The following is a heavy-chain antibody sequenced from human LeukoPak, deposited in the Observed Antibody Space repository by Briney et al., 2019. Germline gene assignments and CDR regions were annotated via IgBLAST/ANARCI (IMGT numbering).Heavy chain of an antibody. J-gene: IGHJ2*01. D-gene: IGHD1-1*01. V-gene: IGHV3-7*03. Sequence: GGSLRLSCAASGFTFSSYWMTWVRQAPGKGLEWVANIKQDGSDKYYVDSVKGRFTISRDNAKNPLYLQMNSLRAEDTAVYYCARGGTWRGLQLNWYFDLWGRGTLVTVSS. CDR2: IKQDGSDK. CDR3: ARGGTWRGLQLNWYFDL. CDR1: GFTFSSYW.